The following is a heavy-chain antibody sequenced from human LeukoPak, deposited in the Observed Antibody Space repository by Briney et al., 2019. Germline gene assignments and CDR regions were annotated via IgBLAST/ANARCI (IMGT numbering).Heavy chain of an antibody. CDR3: VSAIRNAVDI. V-gene: IGHV3-66*01. CDR2: IFSGGRT. Sequence: GGSLRLSCVVSGFTVSSNDMSWVRQAPGKGLEWVLVIFSGGRTDYADSVKGRFTISRDNSKSTVYLQMNNLRAEDTAVYYCVSAIRNAVDIWGQGTMVAVSS. CDR1: GFTVSSND. J-gene: IGHJ3*02.